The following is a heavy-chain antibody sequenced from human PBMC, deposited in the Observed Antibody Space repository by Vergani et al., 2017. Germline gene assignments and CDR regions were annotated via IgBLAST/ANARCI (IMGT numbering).Heavy chain of an antibody. J-gene: IGHJ4*02. V-gene: IGHV4-59*01. CDR1: GGSISSYY. CDR3: ARQPRVGAAD. Sequence: QVQLQESGPGLVKPSETLSLTCTVSGGSISSYYWSWIRQPPGKGLEWIGYIYYSGSTNYNPSLKSRVTISVDTSKNQFSLKRSSVTAADTAVYYCARQPRVGAADGGQGTLVTVSS. D-gene: IGHD1-26*01. CDR2: IYYSGST.